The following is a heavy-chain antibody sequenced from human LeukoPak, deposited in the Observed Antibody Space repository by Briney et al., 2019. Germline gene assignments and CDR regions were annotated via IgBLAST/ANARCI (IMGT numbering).Heavy chain of an antibody. J-gene: IGHJ6*02. CDR1: GFTFSSYA. CDR2: ISGSGGST. Sequence: PGGSLRLSCAASGFTFSSYAMSWVRQAPGKGLEWVSAISGSGGSTYYVDSVKGRFTISRDNSKNTLYLQMNSLRAEDTAVYYCAKLPDESLVVITDYYGMDVWGQGTTVTVSS. D-gene: IGHD3-22*01. V-gene: IGHV3-23*01. CDR3: AKLPDESLVVITDYYGMDV.